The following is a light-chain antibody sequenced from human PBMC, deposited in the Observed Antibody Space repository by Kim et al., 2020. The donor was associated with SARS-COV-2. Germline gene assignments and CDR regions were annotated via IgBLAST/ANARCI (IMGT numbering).Light chain of an antibody. CDR2: AAS. CDR1: QGISTH. J-gene: IGKJ5*01. CDR3: QQLWNYPIT. V-gene: IGKV1-9*01. Sequence: ASVGDRVTITCRASQGISTHLAWFQQKPGQVPKLLIYAASTLQSGVPPRFSGSGSGTDFTLTVSSLQPEDFATYYCQQLWNYPITFGQGTRLEIK.